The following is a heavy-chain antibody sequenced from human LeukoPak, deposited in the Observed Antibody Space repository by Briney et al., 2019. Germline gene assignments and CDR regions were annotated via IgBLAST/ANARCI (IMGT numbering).Heavy chain of an antibody. Sequence: SETLSLTCAVSGYSISSGYYWGWIRQPPGKGMEWIGSIYHSGSTYYNPSLKSRVTISVDTSKNQFSLKLSSVTAADPAVYYCASQRGDFWSGYSYNWFDPWGQGTLVTVSS. CDR1: GYSISSGYY. CDR3: ASQRGDFWSGYSYNWFDP. CDR2: IYHSGST. D-gene: IGHD3-3*01. J-gene: IGHJ5*02. V-gene: IGHV4-38-2*01.